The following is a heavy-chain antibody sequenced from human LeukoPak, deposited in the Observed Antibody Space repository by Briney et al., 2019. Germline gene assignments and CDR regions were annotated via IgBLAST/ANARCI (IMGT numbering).Heavy chain of an antibody. Sequence: GGSLRLSCTVSGFTFTDYYMSWVRQAPGKGLEWVSYISSSGSMLHYADSVEGRFTISRDNSKNTLYLQMNSLRAEDTAVYYCARGMVRGPPNYYGMDVWGQGTTVTVSS. CDR1: GFTFTDYY. J-gene: IGHJ6*02. V-gene: IGHV3-11*04. CDR3: ARGMVRGPPNYYGMDV. D-gene: IGHD3-10*01. CDR2: ISSSGSML.